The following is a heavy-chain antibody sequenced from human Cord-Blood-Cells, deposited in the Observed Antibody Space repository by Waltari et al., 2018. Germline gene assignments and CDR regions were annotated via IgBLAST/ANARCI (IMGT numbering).Heavy chain of an antibody. CDR3: ARDGFRGSYDAFDI. V-gene: IGHV3-7*01. CDR1: GFTLSRCW. D-gene: IGHD1-26*01. CDR2: IKQDGSEK. Sequence: EVQLVASGGGLVQPGGSLRLSCAASGFTLSRCWMAWVRPAPGEGLEWVANIKQDGSEKYYVDSVKGRFTISRDNAKNSLYLQMNSLRAEDTAVYYCARDGFRGSYDAFDIWGQGTMVTVSS. J-gene: IGHJ3*02.